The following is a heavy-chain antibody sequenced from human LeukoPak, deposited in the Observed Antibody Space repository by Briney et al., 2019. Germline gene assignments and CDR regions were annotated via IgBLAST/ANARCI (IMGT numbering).Heavy chain of an antibody. CDR2: IYTTGST. CDR3: ARLWFGELLYTNSDY. D-gene: IGHD3-10*01. CDR1: GDSISSGRYY. V-gene: IGHV4-61*02. J-gene: IGHJ4*02. Sequence: SETLSLTCIVSGDSISSGRYYWSWIRQPAGKGLEWIGRIYTTGSTYYNPSLKSRVTISVDTSKNQFSLKLSSVTAADTAVYYCARLWFGELLYTNSDYWGQGTLVTVSS.